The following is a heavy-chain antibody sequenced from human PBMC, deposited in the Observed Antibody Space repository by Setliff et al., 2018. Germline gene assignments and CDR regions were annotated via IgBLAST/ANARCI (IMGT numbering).Heavy chain of an antibody. V-gene: IGHV3-30*02. Sequence: PGGSLRLSCAASGFTFSDHYMDWVRQAPGKGLEWVAFIRYDGSNKDYADSVKGRFIISRDNAKNSLSLQMNSLRVEDTAVYYCVRDVAGGSHATYFDYWGQGTLVTSPQ. CDR1: GFTFSDHY. CDR2: IRYDGSNK. CDR3: VRDVAGGSHATYFDY. J-gene: IGHJ4*02. D-gene: IGHD1-26*01.